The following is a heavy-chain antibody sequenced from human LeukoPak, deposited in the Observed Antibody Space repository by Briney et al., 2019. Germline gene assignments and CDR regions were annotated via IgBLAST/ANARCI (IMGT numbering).Heavy chain of an antibody. Sequence: ASVKVSCKASSGTFSSYGISWVRQAPGQGLEWMGGVIAIFGRVKYGQKFQGRATITTDESTSTAYMELSSLTSEDTGVYYCARGELGDSSGFSFFDYWGQGTLVTVSS. V-gene: IGHV1-69*05. CDR3: ARGELGDSSGFSFFDY. CDR2: VIAIFGRV. D-gene: IGHD3-22*01. CDR1: SGTFSSYG. J-gene: IGHJ4*02.